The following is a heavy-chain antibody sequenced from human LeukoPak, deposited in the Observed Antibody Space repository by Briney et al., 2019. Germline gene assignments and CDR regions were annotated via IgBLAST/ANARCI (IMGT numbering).Heavy chain of an antibody. V-gene: IGHV1-18*01. J-gene: IGHJ2*01. CDR1: GYTFTSYG. D-gene: IGHD7-27*01. CDR2: ISAYNGNT. CDR3: ARWVGNLGSWYFDL. Sequence: PSVKVSCKASGYTFTSYGISWVRQAPGQGLEWMGWISAYNGNTNYAQKLQGRVTMTTDTSTSTAYMKLRSLRSDDTAVYYCARWVGNLGSWYFDLWGRGTLVTVSS.